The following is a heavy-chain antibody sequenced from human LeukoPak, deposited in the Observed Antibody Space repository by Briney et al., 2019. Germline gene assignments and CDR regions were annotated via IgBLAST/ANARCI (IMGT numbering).Heavy chain of an antibody. J-gene: IGHJ6*03. D-gene: IGHD6-13*01. CDR3: ARDIAAVESPFYYYYMDV. CDR1: GGTFSSYA. Sequence: SVTVSCKASGGTFSSYAISWVRQAPGQGLEWMGGIIPIFGTANYAQKFQGRVTITTDESTSTAYMELSSLRSEDTAVYYCARDIAAVESPFYYYYMDVWGKGTTVTVSS. CDR2: IIPIFGTA. V-gene: IGHV1-69*05.